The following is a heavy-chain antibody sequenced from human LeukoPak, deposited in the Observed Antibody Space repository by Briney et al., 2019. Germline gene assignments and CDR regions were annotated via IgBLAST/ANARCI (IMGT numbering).Heavy chain of an antibody. V-gene: IGHV4-4*09. J-gene: IGHJ5*02. D-gene: IGHD6-19*01. CDR2: IYTSGST. CDR3: ARRVQWLAYNWFDP. Sequence: PSETLSLTCTASGGSISSYYWSWIRQPPGKGLEWIGYIYTSGSTNYNPSLKSRVTISVDTSKNQFSLKLSSVTAADTAVYYCARRVQWLAYNWFDPWGQGTLVTVSS. CDR1: GGSISSYY.